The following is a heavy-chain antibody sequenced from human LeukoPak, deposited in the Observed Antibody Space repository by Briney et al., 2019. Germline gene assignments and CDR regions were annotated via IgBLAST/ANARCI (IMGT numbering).Heavy chain of an antibody. D-gene: IGHD3-10*01. V-gene: IGHV3-43D*04. Sequence: GGSLRLSCAASGFTFDDYAMHWVRQAPGKGLEWVSLISWDGGSTNYADSVKGRFTISRDNSKNSLYLQMNSLRAEDTALYYCAKGKDDRDPTSAYYYYYMDVWGKGTTVTVSS. J-gene: IGHJ6*03. CDR3: AKGKDDRDPTSAYYYYYMDV. CDR2: ISWDGGST. CDR1: GFTFDDYA.